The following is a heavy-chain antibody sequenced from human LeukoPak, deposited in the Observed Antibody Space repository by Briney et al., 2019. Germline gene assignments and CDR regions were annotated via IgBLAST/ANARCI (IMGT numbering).Heavy chain of an antibody. J-gene: IGHJ4*02. CDR1: GFTFSSYA. D-gene: IGHD6-19*01. CDR3: AKGYGSGWYYFDY. CDR2: MSGSGGTT. Sequence: GGSLRLSCAASGFTFSSYAMSWVRQAPGKGPEWVSVMSGSGGTTYYADSVKGRFTVSRDNSKNTLYLQLNSLRAEDTAVYYCAKGYGSGWYYFDYWGQGTLVTVSS. V-gene: IGHV3-23*01.